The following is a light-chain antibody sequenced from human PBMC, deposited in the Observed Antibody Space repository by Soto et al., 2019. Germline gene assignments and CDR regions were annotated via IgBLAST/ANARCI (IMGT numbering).Light chain of an antibody. Sequence: DIQVTQSLSSLSASVGDRVTITCRASQAITKYLHWYQQKPGKAPKLLIYAASSLQSGVPSRFSGSGSGTDFTLTISSLQPEDFATYYCQQRETFGPGTKVDLK. CDR3: QQRET. J-gene: IGKJ3*01. CDR1: QAITKY. CDR2: AAS. V-gene: IGKV1-39*01.